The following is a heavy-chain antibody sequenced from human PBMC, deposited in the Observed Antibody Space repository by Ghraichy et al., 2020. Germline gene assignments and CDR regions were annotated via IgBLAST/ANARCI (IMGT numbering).Heavy chain of an antibody. V-gene: IGHV4-59*01. D-gene: IGHD6-19*01. CDR2: IYYSGRT. CDR3: VRAGSSGLFDY. J-gene: IGHJ4*02. CDR1: GVTISSYY. Sequence: SETLSLTCTVSGVTISSYYWSWIRQSPGKGLEWIGYIYYSGRTNYNPSLKSRVTISVDTSNNQFFLKLSTVTAADTAVYYCVRAGSSGLFDYWGQGTLVTVSS.